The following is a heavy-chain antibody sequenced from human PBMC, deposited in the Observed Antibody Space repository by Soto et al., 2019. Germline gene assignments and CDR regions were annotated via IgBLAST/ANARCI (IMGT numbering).Heavy chain of an antibody. Sequence: EVHPVESGGGLVQPGGSLRLSCAVSGLTLSRYWMSWVRQAPGKGLEWVANINQDGSDKNYLDSVKGRFTVSRDNAKNSLYLQINGLRVEDTAVYFCARGHYGMEDWGQGTTVTVSS. V-gene: IGHV3-7*05. J-gene: IGHJ6*02. CDR2: INQDGSDK. CDR1: GLTLSRYW. CDR3: ARGHYGMED.